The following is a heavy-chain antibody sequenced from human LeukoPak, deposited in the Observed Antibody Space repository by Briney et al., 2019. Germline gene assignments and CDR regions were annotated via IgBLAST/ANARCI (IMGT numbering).Heavy chain of an antibody. V-gene: IGHV3-9*01. CDR1: GFIFDDYA. CDR2: ISWNSGSI. Sequence: GRSLRLSCAASGFIFDDYAMHWVRQAPGKGLEWVSGISWNSGSIGYADSVKGRFTISRDNAKNSLYLQMNSLRAEDTALYYCAKASSGSLDYWGQGTLVTVSS. CDR3: AKASSGSLDY. D-gene: IGHD3-10*01. J-gene: IGHJ4*02.